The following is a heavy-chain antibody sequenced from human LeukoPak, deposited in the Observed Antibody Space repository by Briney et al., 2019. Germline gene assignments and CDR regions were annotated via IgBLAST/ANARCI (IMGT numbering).Heavy chain of an antibody. CDR1: GFTFSSYA. CDR2: ISYDGSNK. D-gene: IGHD3-10*01. V-gene: IGHV3-30-3*01. Sequence: PGGSLRLSCSASGFTFSSYAMHWVRQAPGKGLEWVAVISYDGSNKYYADSVKGRFTISRDNSKNTLYLQMNGLRAEDTAVYYCARAMCSSTICYHGGWGYGSGSYTRSEGYFDYWGQGTLVTVSS. J-gene: IGHJ4*02. CDR3: ARAMCSSTICYHGGWGYGSGSYTRSEGYFDY.